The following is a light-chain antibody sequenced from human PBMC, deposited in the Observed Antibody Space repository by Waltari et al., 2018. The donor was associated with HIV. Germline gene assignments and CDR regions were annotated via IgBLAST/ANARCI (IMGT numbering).Light chain of an antibody. V-gene: IGLV2-8*01. CDR2: EVT. Sequence: QSALTQPPSASGSPGQSVTISCTGTNSDIGGYNYVSWYQQHPGKAPKLVISEVTKRPSGVPDRFSGSKSGTTASLTVSGLQAGDEADYYCSSYADRNGFYVVFGGGTRLTVL. J-gene: IGLJ2*01. CDR1: NSDIGGYNY. CDR3: SSYADRNGFYVV.